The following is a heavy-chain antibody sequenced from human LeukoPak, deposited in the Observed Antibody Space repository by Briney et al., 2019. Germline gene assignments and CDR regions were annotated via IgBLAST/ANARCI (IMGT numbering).Heavy chain of an antibody. D-gene: IGHD5-12*01. J-gene: IGHJ4*02. V-gene: IGHV3-48*02. Sequence: GGSLRLSCAASGFIFSSYSMSWVRQARGKGLEWVSYISSGSSALYYADSVKGRFTISRDNAKNSLYLQMNSLRDEDTAVYYCAKVGRWLQSAGGDYWGQGTLVTVSS. CDR1: GFIFSSYS. CDR2: ISSGSSAL. CDR3: AKVGRWLQSAGGDY.